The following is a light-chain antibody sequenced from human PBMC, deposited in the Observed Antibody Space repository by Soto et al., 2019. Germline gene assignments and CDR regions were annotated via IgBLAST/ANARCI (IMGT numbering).Light chain of an antibody. J-gene: IGLJ2*01. CDR2: DVS. CDR1: SSDVGGYNY. V-gene: IGLV2-11*01. CDR3: CSYAGSYTFEV. Sequence: QSALTQPRSVSGSPGQSVTISCTGTSSDVGGYNYVSWYQQHPVKAPKLMIYDVSKRPSGVPDRFSGSKSGNTASLTISGLQAEDEADYYCCSYAGSYTFEVFGGGTKVTVL.